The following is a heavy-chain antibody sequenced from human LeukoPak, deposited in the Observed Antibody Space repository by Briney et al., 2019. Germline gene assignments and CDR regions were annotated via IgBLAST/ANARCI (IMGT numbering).Heavy chain of an antibody. Sequence: SETLSLIRAVSGGSNRIYYWRCMRHPAGKGLECMGRIYTSESTNYNLSLKSRVTMSVDTSKNQFSLKLSSVTAADTAVYYCARESYSSSYLFDYWGQGTLVTVSS. V-gene: IGHV4-4*07. J-gene: IGHJ4*02. CDR1: GGSNRIYY. CDR3: ARESYSSSYLFDY. CDR2: IYTSEST. D-gene: IGHD6-6*01.